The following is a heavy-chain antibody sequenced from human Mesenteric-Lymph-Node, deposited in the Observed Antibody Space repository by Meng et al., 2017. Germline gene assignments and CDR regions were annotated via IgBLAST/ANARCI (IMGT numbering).Heavy chain of an antibody. CDR3: AREPVSYYYDSSGYYGFDY. CDR2: ISAYNGNT. Sequence: ASVKVSCKASGYTFTSYGISWVRQAPGQGLEWMGWISAYNGNTIYAQKLQGRVTMTTDTSTSTAYMELRSLRSDDTAVYYCAREPVSYYYDSSGYYGFDYWGQGTLVTVSS. CDR1: GYTFTSYG. J-gene: IGHJ4*02. V-gene: IGHV1-18*01. D-gene: IGHD3-22*01.